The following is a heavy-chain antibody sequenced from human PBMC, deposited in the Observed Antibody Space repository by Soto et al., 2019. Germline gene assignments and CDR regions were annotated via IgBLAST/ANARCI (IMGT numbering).Heavy chain of an antibody. CDR2: ISAYNGNT. V-gene: IGHV1-18*04. D-gene: IGHD2-15*01. Sequence: QVQLVQSGAEVKEPGASVKVSCQASGYTFTSYGISWVRQAPGQGPEWMGWISAYNGNTNYAQRLQGRVTMTTDPSTNTAYMELRSLTSADTAVYYCARRISVVAYYYYMAVWGKGTTVTVSS. CDR1: GYTFTSYG. CDR3: ARRISVVAYYYYMAV. J-gene: IGHJ6*03.